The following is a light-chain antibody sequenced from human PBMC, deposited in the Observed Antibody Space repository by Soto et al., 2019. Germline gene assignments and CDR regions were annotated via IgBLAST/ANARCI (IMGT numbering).Light chain of an antibody. J-gene: IGKJ4*01. CDR3: QQRADWPPLI. CDR1: QSVSSY. Sequence: EIVLTQSPATLSLSPGERATLSCRASQSVSSYLAWYQHKPGQAPRLLIYDASNRATGIPARFSGSGSGTDFTLTISSLEPEDFAVYYCQQRADWPPLIFGGGTKVEIK. V-gene: IGKV3-11*01. CDR2: DAS.